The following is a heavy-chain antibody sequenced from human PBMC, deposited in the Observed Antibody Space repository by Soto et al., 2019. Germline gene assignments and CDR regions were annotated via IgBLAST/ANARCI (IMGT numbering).Heavy chain of an antibody. Sequence: QVQLVQSGAEVKKPGSSVKVSCKASGGSFSGYAISWVRQAPGQGLEWMGGIIPIFGTANYAQIFQGRVTITADESTSTAYMELNSLTSEDTAVYYCARVNGPVAISYSRYGMDVWGQGTTVTVSS. D-gene: IGHD2-15*01. J-gene: IGHJ6*02. CDR2: IIPIFGTA. V-gene: IGHV1-69*01. CDR1: GGSFSGYA. CDR3: ARVNGPVAISYSRYGMDV.